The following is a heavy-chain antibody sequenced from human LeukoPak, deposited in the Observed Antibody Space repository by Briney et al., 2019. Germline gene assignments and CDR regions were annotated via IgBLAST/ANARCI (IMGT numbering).Heavy chain of an antibody. V-gene: IGHV3-48*03. CDR3: ARDTARMPDAFDM. CDR1: RFTFSSYE. CDR2: ISSSGSTI. D-gene: IGHD2-2*01. Sequence: GGPLRLSCAASRFTFSSYEMNWVRQAPGKGQEWVSYISSSGSTIYYAPSAKGRTTISRANAENARHLQMNHLRAEDTAVYSCARDTARMPDAFDMWGQGTMVTVSS. J-gene: IGHJ3*02.